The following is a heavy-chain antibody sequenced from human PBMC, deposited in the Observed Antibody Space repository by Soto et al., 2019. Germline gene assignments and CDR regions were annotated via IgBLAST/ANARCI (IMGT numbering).Heavy chain of an antibody. V-gene: IGHV1-69*12. D-gene: IGHD5-18*01. Sequence: QVQLVQSGAEVKKPGSSVKVSCKASGGTFSSYAISWVRQAPGQGLEWMGGIIPIFGTANYAQKFQGRVTXXAXEXKSTAYMERSSLRSEDTAVYYCARDYEGDTAMVGVYWGQGTLVTVSS. CDR3: ARDYEGDTAMVGVY. CDR1: GGTFSSYA. J-gene: IGHJ4*02. CDR2: IIPIFGTA.